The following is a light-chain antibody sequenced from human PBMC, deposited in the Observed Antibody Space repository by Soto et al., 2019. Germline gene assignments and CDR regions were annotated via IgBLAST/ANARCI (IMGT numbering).Light chain of an antibody. CDR3: QQAVT. J-gene: IGKJ5*01. CDR2: DAS. V-gene: IGKV1-13*02. CDR1: HGISSA. Sequence: AIQLTQSPSSLSASVGDRVTITCRASHGISSALAWYQQKPGKAPKLLIYDASSLESGVPSRFSGSGSGTDFTLTISSLQPEDFATYYCQQAVTFGQRTRMEIK.